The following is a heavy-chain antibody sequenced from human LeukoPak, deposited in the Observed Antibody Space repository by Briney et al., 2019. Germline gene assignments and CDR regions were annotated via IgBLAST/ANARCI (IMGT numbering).Heavy chain of an antibody. V-gene: IGHV4-34*01. Sequence: NTSETLSLTCAVYGGSFSGYYWSWIRQPPGKGLEWIGEINHSGSTNYNPSLKSRVTISVDKSKNQFSLKLSSVTAADTAVYYCARDTGDRDNYDLTGNAFDIWGQGTMVTVSS. D-gene: IGHD1-14*01. CDR1: GGSFSGYY. J-gene: IGHJ3*02. CDR3: ARDTGDRDNYDLTGNAFDI. CDR2: INHSGST.